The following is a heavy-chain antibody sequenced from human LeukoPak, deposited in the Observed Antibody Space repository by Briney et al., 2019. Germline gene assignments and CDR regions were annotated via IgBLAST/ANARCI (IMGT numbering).Heavy chain of an antibody. D-gene: IGHD6-19*01. J-gene: IGHJ4*02. CDR2: ISGSGGST. V-gene: IGHV3-23*01. CDR1: GGTFSSYA. Sequence: ASVKVSCKASGGTFSSYAMSWVRQAPGKGLEWVSAISGSGGSTYYADSVKGRFTISRDNSKNTLYLQMNSLRAEDTAVYYCAKDSPRIAVAGTLDYWGQGTLVTVSS. CDR3: AKDSPRIAVAGTLDY.